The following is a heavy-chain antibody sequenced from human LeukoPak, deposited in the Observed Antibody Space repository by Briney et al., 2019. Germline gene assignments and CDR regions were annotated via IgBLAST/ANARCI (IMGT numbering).Heavy chain of an antibody. D-gene: IGHD3-10*01. CDR2: IYHSGST. Sequence: SETLSLTCAVSGYSISSGYYWGWIWQPPGKGLEWIGSIYHSGSTYYNPSLKSRVTISVDTSKNQFSLKLSSVTAADTAVYYCARVLGYYGSGSKNWFDPWGQGTLVTVSS. CDR1: GYSISSGYY. J-gene: IGHJ5*02. V-gene: IGHV4-38-2*01. CDR3: ARVLGYYGSGSKNWFDP.